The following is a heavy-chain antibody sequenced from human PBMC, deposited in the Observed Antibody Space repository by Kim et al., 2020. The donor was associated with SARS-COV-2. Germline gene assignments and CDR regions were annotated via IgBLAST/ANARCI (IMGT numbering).Heavy chain of an antibody. D-gene: IGHD6-13*01. Sequence: ASVKVSCKASGYTFTSYAMNWVRQAPGQGLEWMGWINTNTGNPTYAQGFTGRFVFSLDTSVSTAYLQISSLKAEDTAVYYCAIGKGAYSSSWYGENWFDPWGQGTLVTVSS. J-gene: IGHJ5*02. CDR1: GYTFTSYA. CDR2: INTNTGNP. CDR3: AIGKGAYSSSWYGENWFDP. V-gene: IGHV7-4-1*02.